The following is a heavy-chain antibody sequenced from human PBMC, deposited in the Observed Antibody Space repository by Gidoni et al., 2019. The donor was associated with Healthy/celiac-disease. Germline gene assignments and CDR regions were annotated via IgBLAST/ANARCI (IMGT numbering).Heavy chain of an antibody. CDR2: INPSGGST. CDR1: GYTFTSYY. CDR3: ARDPRSEYYDFWSGYWSWFDP. Sequence: QVQLVQSGAEVKKPGASVKVSCKASGYTFTSYYMHWVRKAPGQGLEWMGIINPSGGSTSYAQKFQGRVTMTRDTSTSTVYMELSSLRSEDTAVYYCARDPRSEYYDFWSGYWSWFDPWGQGTLVTVSS. D-gene: IGHD3-3*01. V-gene: IGHV1-46*01. J-gene: IGHJ5*02.